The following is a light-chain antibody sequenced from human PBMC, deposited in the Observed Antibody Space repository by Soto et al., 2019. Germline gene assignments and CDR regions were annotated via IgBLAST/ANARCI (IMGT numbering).Light chain of an antibody. V-gene: IGKV3-15*01. CDR1: QSVSSN. J-gene: IGKJ1*01. CDR2: GAS. CDR3: QQYNNWPWT. Sequence: EIVMTQSPATLSVSPGERATLSCRASQSVSSNLAWYQQKPGQAPRLLIYGASTRATGIPARFSGSGSGTEFTPPISRLQSEDFAVYYCQQYNNWPWTFSQGTKVDIK.